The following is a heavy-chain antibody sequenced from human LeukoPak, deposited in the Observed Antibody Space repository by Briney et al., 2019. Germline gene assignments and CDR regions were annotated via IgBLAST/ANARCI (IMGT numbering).Heavy chain of an antibody. V-gene: IGHV4-61*02. D-gene: IGHD1-26*01. CDR2: IYTSGST. CDR1: GGSLSSGSYY. CDR3: ATIVGATMVIRN. J-gene: IGHJ4*02. Sequence: SETLSLTCTVSGGSLSSGSYYWSWIRQPAGKGLEWIGRIYTSGSTNYNPSLKSRVTISVDTSKNQFSLKLSSVTAADTAVYYCATIVGATMVIRNWGQGTLVTVSS.